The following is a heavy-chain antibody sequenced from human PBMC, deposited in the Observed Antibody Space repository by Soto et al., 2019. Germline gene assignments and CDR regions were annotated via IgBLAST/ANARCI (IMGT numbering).Heavy chain of an antibody. V-gene: IGHV3-74*01. CDR3: ARWFTYGNFDYLDY. CDR2: INSGGGTT. CDR1: GFTFSSYA. Sequence: PGGSLRLSCAASGFTFSSYAMSWVRQAPGKGLEWVSRINSGGGTTTYADSVKGRFTISRDNAKNTLYLQMNGLRAEDTAVYYSARWFTYGNFDYLDYWGQGTQVTVSS. D-gene: IGHD3-10*01. J-gene: IGHJ4*02.